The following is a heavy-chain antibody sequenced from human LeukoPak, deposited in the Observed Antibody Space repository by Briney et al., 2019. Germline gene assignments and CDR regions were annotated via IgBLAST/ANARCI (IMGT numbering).Heavy chain of an antibody. CDR2: INPDSGGT. V-gene: IGHV1-2*02. Sequence: ASVKVSCKASGYTFTGYYMHWVRQAPGQGLEWMGWINPDSGGTNYAQKFQGRVTMTRDTSISTAYMELSSLRSDDTAVYYCARSYDYSNQNWFDPWGQGTLVTVSS. D-gene: IGHD4-11*01. CDR3: ARSYDYSNQNWFDP. CDR1: GYTFTGYY. J-gene: IGHJ5*02.